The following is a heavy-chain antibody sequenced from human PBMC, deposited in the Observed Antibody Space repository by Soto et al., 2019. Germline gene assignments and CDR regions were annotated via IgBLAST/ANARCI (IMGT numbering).Heavy chain of an antibody. D-gene: IGHD2-15*01. CDR3: ARASISGGNSASHYAMDV. CDR1: GASMTGASMSSYY. Sequence: SETLSLTCTVSGASMTGASMSSYYWSWIRKPPGKGLEWIGYIYYIGSTDYNPSLKSRVTISVDTSNNQFSLKLNSVTSADTAVYYCARASISGGNSASHYAMDVWGQGTTVTVSS. CDR2: IYYIGST. J-gene: IGHJ6*02. V-gene: IGHV4-61*01.